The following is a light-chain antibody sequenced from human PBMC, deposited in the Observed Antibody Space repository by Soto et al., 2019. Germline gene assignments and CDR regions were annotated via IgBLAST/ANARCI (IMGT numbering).Light chain of an antibody. CDR3: QQYYSYHALT. J-gene: IGKJ4*01. CDR2: AAS. V-gene: IGKV1-8*01. Sequence: AIRMTQSPSSFSASTGDRVPITCRASQGIRSYLAWYQQKPGKAPKLLIYAASTLQSGVPSRFSGSGSGTDFTLTISCLQSEDFATYYCQQYYSYHALTFGGGTKVEIK. CDR1: QGIRSY.